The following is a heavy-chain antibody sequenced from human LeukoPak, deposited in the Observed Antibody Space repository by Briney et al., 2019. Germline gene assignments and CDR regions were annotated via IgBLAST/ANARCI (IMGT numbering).Heavy chain of an antibody. J-gene: IGHJ4*02. Sequence: ASVKVSCKASGYTFTGYFMHWVRQAPGQGLEWMGWINPNGGGTNYAQKFQGRVTMTRDTSIRTAYMELSRLTSDDTAMYYCARAYTGYEAFDYWGQGALVTVSS. CDR2: INPNGGGT. V-gene: IGHV1-2*02. CDR3: ARAYTGYEAFDY. D-gene: IGHD5-12*01. CDR1: GYTFTGYF.